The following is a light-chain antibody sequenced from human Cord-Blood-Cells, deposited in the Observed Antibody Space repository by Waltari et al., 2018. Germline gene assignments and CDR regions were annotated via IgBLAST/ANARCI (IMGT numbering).Light chain of an antibody. J-gene: IGLJ2*01. CDR3: SSYTSSSTHGV. V-gene: IGLV2-14*01. CDR2: EVS. Sequence: QSALTQPASVSGSPGQSITISCTGTSSDAGGYNYVSWYQQHPGKAPKLMIYEVSNRPSGVSNRFSGSKSGNTASLTISGLQAEDEADYYCSSYTSSSTHGVFGGGTKLTVL. CDR1: SSDAGGYNY.